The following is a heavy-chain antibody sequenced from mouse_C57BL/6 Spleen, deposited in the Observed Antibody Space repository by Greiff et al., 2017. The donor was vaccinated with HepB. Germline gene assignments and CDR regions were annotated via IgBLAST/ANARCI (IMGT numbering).Heavy chain of an antibody. D-gene: IGHD2-4*01. J-gene: IGHJ4*01. CDR3: ARNDYDVGYAMDD. CDR2: IYPGSGST. CDR1: GYTFTSYC. V-gene: IGHV1-55*01. Sequence: QVQLQQPGAELVKPGASVKMSCKASGYTFTSYCITWVKQRPGQGLEWIGDIYPGSGSTNYNEKFKSKATLTVDTSSSTAYMQLSSLTSEDSAVYYCARNDYDVGYAMDDWGQGTSVTVSS.